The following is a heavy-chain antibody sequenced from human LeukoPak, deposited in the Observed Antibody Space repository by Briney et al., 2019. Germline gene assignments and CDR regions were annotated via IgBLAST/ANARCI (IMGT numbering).Heavy chain of an antibody. J-gene: IGHJ4*02. V-gene: IGHV1-18*01. Sequence: ASVKVSCKASGYTFTSYGISWVRQAPGQGLEWMGWISAYNGNTNYAQKLQGRVTMTTDTSTSTAYMELRSLRSDDTAVYYCARSRGYCGGDCYGVYDYWGQGTLVTVSS. CDR1: GYTFTSYG. D-gene: IGHD2-21*02. CDR3: ARSRGYCGGDCYGVYDY. CDR2: ISAYNGNT.